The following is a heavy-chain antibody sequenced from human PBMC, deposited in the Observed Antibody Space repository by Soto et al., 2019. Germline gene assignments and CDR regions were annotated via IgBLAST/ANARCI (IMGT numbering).Heavy chain of an antibody. D-gene: IGHD6-13*01. CDR1: GGSISSSSYY. V-gene: IGHV4-39*01. Sequence: QLQLQESGPGLVKPSETLSLTCTVSGGSISSSSYYWGWIRQPPGKGLEWIGSIYYSGSTYYNPSLKSRVTISVDTSKNQFSLKRSSVTAADTAVYYCARHRAAAGTARFDPWGQGTLVTVSS. CDR3: ARHRAAAGTARFDP. CDR2: IYYSGST. J-gene: IGHJ5*02.